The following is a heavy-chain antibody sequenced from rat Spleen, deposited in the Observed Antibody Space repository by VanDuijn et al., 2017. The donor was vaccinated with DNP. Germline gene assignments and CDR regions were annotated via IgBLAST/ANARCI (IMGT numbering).Heavy chain of an antibody. V-gene: IGHV5S11*01. J-gene: IGHJ4*01. CDR1: GFSFRNYY. CDR3: ARVQLGYYALDA. Sequence: EVQLVESGGGLVQPGRSLKLSCAASGFSFRNYYMAWVRQTPKKGLAWVASISTGGGNTYYRDSVKGRFTISRDNAKSTLYLQMDSLRSEETATYYCARVQLGYYALDAWGQGTSVTVSS. D-gene: IGHD5-1*01. CDR2: ISTGGGNT.